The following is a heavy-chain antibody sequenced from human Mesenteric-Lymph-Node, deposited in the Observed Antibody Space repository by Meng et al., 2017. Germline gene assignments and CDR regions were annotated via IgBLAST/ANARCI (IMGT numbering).Heavy chain of an antibody. D-gene: IGHD1-26*01. V-gene: IGHV3-33*01. CDR2: IWYDGSNK. Sequence: GGSLRLSCAASGFTFSSYGMHWVRQAPGKGLEWVAVIWYDGSNKYYADSVKGRFTISRDNSKNSLYLQMNSLRAEDMALYYCARALMGALTYDAFDIWGQGTMVTVSS. CDR3: ARALMGALTYDAFDI. J-gene: IGHJ3*02. CDR1: GFTFSSYG.